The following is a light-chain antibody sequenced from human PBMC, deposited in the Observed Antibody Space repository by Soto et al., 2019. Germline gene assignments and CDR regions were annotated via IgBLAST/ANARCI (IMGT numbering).Light chain of an antibody. Sequence: QSVLTQPASVSGSPGQSITISCTGTSSDVGSYNLVSWYQQHPGKAPKLMIYEVSKRPSGVSNRFSGSKSGNTASLTISGLQDADEADYYCCSYAGSSTFVFGGGTQLTVL. J-gene: IGLJ7*01. CDR2: EVS. CDR3: CSYAGSSTFV. CDR1: SSDVGSYNL. V-gene: IGLV2-23*02.